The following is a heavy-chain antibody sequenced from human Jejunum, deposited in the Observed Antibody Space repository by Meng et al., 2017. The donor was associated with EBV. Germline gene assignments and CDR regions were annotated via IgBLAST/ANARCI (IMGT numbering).Heavy chain of an antibody. J-gene: IGHJ4*02. Sequence: QRRRSGETLGTPSGHMCLTCVLSGGPISDNDWWSWVRQPPGKGLEWLGEIYHGGGTNYNPSLESRVTISVDKSKNQFSLKLNSVTVADTAVYYCAGNGYYALEYWGPGILVTVSS. CDR1: GGPISDNDW. V-gene: IGHV4-4*02. D-gene: IGHD3-22*01. CDR3: AGNGYYALEY. CDR2: IYHGGGT.